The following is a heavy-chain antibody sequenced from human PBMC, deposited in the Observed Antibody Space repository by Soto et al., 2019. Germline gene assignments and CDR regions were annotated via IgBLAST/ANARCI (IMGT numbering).Heavy chain of an antibody. D-gene: IGHD3-3*01. Sequence: SVKVSCKASGGTFSSYTISWVRQAPGQGLEWMGRIIPILGIANYAQKFQGRVTITADKSTSTAYMELSSLRSEDTAVYYCARSTYYDFWSGYYGDYYYYYMDVRGKGTMVTVSS. CDR3: ARSTYYDFWSGYYGDYYYYYMDV. CDR2: IIPILGIA. J-gene: IGHJ6*03. V-gene: IGHV1-69*02. CDR1: GGTFSSYT.